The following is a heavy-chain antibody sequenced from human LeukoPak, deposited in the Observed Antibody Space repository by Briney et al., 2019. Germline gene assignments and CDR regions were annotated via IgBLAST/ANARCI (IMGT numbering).Heavy chain of an antibody. CDR2: SNIEGSTT. CDR3: VSDHTGHDDY. D-gene: IGHD1-1*01. V-gene: IGHV3-74*03. CDR1: GFXLSSYW. Sequence: GGALRLSCVASGFXLSSYWVHSVRQAPGKELVWISRSNIEGSTTTYADSVKGRFNISRDNAKKTVSLQMNSLRAEDTAVYYCVSDHTGHDDYWGQGTLVSVSS. J-gene: IGHJ4*02.